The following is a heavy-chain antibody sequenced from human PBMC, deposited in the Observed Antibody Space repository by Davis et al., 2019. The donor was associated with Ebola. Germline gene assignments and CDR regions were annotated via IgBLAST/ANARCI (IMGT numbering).Heavy chain of an antibody. Sequence: SVKVSCKTSGDTFSSFAISWVRQAPGQGPEWMGGIIPMFRSPNYAQKFQGRVTITRDTSTRTVYMEVRRLRSEDTGVYYCARLGADLYFYYYMDVWGKGTSVTVSS. CDR1: GDTFSSFA. CDR3: ARLGADLYFYYYMDV. V-gene: IGHV1-69*06. J-gene: IGHJ6*03. CDR2: IIPMFRSP.